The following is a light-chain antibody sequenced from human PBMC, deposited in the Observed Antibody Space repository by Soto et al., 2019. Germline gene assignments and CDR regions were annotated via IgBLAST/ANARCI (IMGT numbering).Light chain of an antibody. V-gene: IGLV3-9*01. J-gene: IGLJ2*01. CDR2: RDN. CDR3: QVWDSSTVV. CDR1: NIGSRS. Sequence: SYELTQQLSVSVALGQTARIACGGNNIGSRSVHWYQQKPGQAPVLVIYRDNNRPSGIPERFSGSNSGNTATLTISRAQAGDEADYYCQVWDSSTVVFGGGTKLTVL.